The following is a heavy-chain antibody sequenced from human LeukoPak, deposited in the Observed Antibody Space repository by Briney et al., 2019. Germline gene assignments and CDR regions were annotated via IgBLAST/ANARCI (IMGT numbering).Heavy chain of an antibody. CDR2: IIPIFGTV. CDR1: GYIFTNYA. V-gene: IGHV1-69*13. J-gene: IGHJ3*02. Sequence: ASVKVSCKASGYIFTNYAINWVRQAPGQGLEWMGGIIPIFGTVNYAQKFQGRVTITADESTSTAYMELSSLRSEDTAVYYCARWTDCGGDCYSPAANAFDIWGQGTMVTVSS. D-gene: IGHD2-21*02. CDR3: ARWTDCGGDCYSPAANAFDI.